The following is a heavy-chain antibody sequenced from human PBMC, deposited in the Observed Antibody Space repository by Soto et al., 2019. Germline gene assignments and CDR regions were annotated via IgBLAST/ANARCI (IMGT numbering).Heavy chain of an antibody. V-gene: IGHV1-69*02. Sequence: SVKVSCKASGGTFSSYTISWVRQAPGQGLEWMGRIIPILGIANYAQKYQGRVTITADKSTSTAYMELSSLRSEDTAVYYCANDIYDILTGYSPYYFDYWGQGTLVTVSS. J-gene: IGHJ4*02. CDR1: GGTFSSYT. D-gene: IGHD3-9*01. CDR3: ANDIYDILTGYSPYYFDY. CDR2: IIPILGIA.